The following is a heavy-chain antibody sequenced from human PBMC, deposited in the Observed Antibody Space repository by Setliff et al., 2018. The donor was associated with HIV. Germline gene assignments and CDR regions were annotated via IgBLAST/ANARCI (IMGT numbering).Heavy chain of an antibody. CDR2: INPSGGST. Sequence: ASVKVSCKASGYTFTRYFMHCVRQAPGQGLEWLGMINPSGGSTWYAQKFQGRVTMTGDTSTNTLYMELSSLRSQDTAVYYGATVRIVGATEFDYWGQGTVVTVSS. V-gene: IGHV1-46*01. D-gene: IGHD1-26*01. CDR3: ATVRIVGATEFDY. J-gene: IGHJ4*02. CDR1: GYTFTRYF.